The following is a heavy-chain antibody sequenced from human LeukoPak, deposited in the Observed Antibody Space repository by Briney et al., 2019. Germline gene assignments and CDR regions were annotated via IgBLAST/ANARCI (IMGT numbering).Heavy chain of an antibody. Sequence: GGSLRLSCAASGFTFRNSDMHWVRQAPGKGPEWVAFIQADGGNKYYADSVKGRFTISRDNSKNTLYLQINSLRAEDTAVYYCAKDHGSGSYVYYYYYMDVWGKGTTVTVSS. D-gene: IGHD3-10*01. CDR2: IQADGGNK. V-gene: IGHV3-30*02. CDR1: GFTFRNSD. J-gene: IGHJ6*03. CDR3: AKDHGSGSYVYYYYYMDV.